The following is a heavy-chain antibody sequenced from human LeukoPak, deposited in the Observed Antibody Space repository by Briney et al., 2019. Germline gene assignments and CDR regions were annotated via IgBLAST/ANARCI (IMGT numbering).Heavy chain of an antibody. CDR2: IYYSGST. CDR3: ARQRDGYNLFDY. Sequence: SETLSLTCTVSGGSISSYYWSWIRQPPGKGLEWIGYIYYSGSTNYNPSLKSRVTISVDTSKNQFSLKLSSVTAADTAVYYCARQRDGYNLFDYWGQGTLVTVSS. J-gene: IGHJ4*02. D-gene: IGHD5-24*01. V-gene: IGHV4-59*08. CDR1: GGSISSYY.